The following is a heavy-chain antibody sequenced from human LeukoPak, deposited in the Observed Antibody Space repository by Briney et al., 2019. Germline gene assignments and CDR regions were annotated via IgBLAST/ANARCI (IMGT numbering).Heavy chain of an antibody. D-gene: IGHD5-18*01. CDR1: GSTFSSYG. J-gene: IGHJ4*02. Sequence: GGSLRLSCAASGSTFSSYGMHWVRQAPGKGLEWVAVISFDGRNKYFADSVKGRFTISRDNSKNTLYLQMNSLRAEDTAVYYCAKEKYRGYSYGSGDYWGQGTLVTVSS. V-gene: IGHV3-30*18. CDR2: ISFDGRNK. CDR3: AKEKYRGYSYGSGDY.